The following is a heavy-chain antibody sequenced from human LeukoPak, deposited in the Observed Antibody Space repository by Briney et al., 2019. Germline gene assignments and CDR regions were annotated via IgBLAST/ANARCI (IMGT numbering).Heavy chain of an antibody. CDR3: ARDPGAFPYFFDN. V-gene: IGHV3-30*03. CDR1: GFTFSSYG. D-gene: IGHD4/OR15-4a*01. CDR2: ISYDGSNK. Sequence: GGPLRLSCAASGFTFSSYGMHWARQAPGKGLEWVAVISYDGSNKYYADSVKGRFTISRDNSKNTLYLQMHSLRVEDTAVYFCARDPGAFPYFFDNWGQGTLVTVSS. J-gene: IGHJ4*02.